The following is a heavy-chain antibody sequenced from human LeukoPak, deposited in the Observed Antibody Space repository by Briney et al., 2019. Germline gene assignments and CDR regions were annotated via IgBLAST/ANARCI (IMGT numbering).Heavy chain of an antibody. Sequence: GGSLRLSCAASGFTFSDYYMSWVRQAPGKGLEWVSVIYSGGSTYYADSVKGRFTISRDNSRNTLYLQMNSLRAEDTAVYYCARVVGSYLYDYWGQGTLVTVSS. D-gene: IGHD1-26*01. J-gene: IGHJ4*02. V-gene: IGHV3-53*01. CDR1: GFTFSDYY. CDR2: IYSGGST. CDR3: ARVVGSYLYDY.